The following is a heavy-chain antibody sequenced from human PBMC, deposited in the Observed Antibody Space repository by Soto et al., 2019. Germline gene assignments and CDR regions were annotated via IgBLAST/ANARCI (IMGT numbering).Heavy chain of an antibody. CDR1: GGTFSSYA. V-gene: IGHV1-69*13. CDR3: ARFCSSWDVLRYFDCLDP. CDR2: IIPIFGTA. J-gene: IGHJ5*02. Sequence: VKVSCKASGGTFSSYAISWVRQAPGQGLEWMGGIIPIFGTANYAQKFQGRVTITADESTSTAYMELSSLRSEDTAVYYCARFCSSWDVLRYFDCLDPWGQGTLVTVSS. D-gene: IGHD3-9*01.